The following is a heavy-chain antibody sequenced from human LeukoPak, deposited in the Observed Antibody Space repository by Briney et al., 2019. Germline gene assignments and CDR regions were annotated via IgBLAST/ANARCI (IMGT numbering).Heavy chain of an antibody. CDR3: GKEVERHFDLKY. J-gene: IGHJ4*02. CDR2: IYSDRST. V-gene: IGHV3-53*01. Sequence: GGSLRLSCTASGFTINNNYMSWVRQAPGKGLEWVSIIYSDRSTYYPESVKGRFTISRDDSKNTLLLQMDSLRVEDAAVYYCGKEVERHFDLKYWGQGTLVTVSS. CDR1: GFTINNNY.